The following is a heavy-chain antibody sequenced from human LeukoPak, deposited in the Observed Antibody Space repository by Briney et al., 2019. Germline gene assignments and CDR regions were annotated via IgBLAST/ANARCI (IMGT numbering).Heavy chain of an antibody. D-gene: IGHD6-19*01. CDR1: GGSLSGYY. CDR2: IYYSGTT. CDR3: ARDSGSGTYY. J-gene: IGHJ4*02. V-gene: IGHV4-59*01. Sequence: KPSETLSLTCAVYGGSLSGYYWTWIRQSPGKGLEWIGHIYYSGTTNYNPSLKSRVTISIDTSKNQFSLKLSSVTAADTAVYYCARDSGSGTYYWGQGTLVTVSS.